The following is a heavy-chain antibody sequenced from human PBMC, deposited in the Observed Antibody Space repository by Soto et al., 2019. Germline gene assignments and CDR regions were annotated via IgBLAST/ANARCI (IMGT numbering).Heavy chain of an antibody. CDR1: GGSFSGYY. V-gene: IGHV4-34*09. Sequence: SETLSLTCAVYGGSFSGYYWSWIRQPPGKGLEWIGEINHSGSTYYNPSLKSRVTISVDTSKNQFSLKLSSVTAADTAVYYCARTTVEGYFDYWGQGTLVTVSS. CDR3: ARTTVEGYFDY. D-gene: IGHD4-17*01. J-gene: IGHJ4*02. CDR2: INHSGST.